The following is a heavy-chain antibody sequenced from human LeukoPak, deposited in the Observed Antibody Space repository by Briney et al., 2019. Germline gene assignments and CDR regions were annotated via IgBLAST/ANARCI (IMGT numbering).Heavy chain of an antibody. D-gene: IGHD3-9*01. V-gene: IGHV3-72*01. CDR2: SENKANAYST. J-gene: IGHJ4*02. CDR1: GFTFSDHH. Sequence: GGSLRLSCAVSGFTFSDHHMDWVRQAPGKGLEWVGRSENKANAYSTVYAASVKGRFTFSRDDPKNSLYLQMDSLKDEDTAVYYCSRIFYHGSTGYYPDHWGQGTLVTVSS. CDR3: SRIFYHGSTGYYPDH.